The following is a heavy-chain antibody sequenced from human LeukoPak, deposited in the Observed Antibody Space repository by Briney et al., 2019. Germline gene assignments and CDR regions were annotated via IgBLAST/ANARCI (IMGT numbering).Heavy chain of an antibody. Sequence: GGSLRLSCAASGFTFSSYAMSWVRQAPGKGLEWVSVISGTGGSTYYADSVKGRFAISRDNSKNTLFLQLNSLRVEDMAVYYCAKRRLAYQFQSQYYGMDVWGQGTTVTVSS. CDR2: ISGTGGST. V-gene: IGHV3-23*01. D-gene: IGHD3-9*01. CDR3: AKRRLAYQFQSQYYGMDV. J-gene: IGHJ6*02. CDR1: GFTFSSYA.